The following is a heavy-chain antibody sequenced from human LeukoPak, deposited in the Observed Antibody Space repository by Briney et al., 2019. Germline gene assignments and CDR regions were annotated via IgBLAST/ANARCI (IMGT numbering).Heavy chain of an antibody. CDR2: INHSGST. CDR1: GGSFSGYY. J-gene: IGHJ5*02. D-gene: IGHD2-2*01. CDR3: ATNPGGYCSSTNCYGEAP. Sequence: SETLSLTCAVSGGSFSGYYWSWIRQPPGKGLEWIGEINHSGSTNYNPSLKSRVTISVDTPRNQFSLKLSSVIAADTAVYCCATNPGGYCSSTNCYGEAPWGQGTLVTVSS. V-gene: IGHV4-34*01.